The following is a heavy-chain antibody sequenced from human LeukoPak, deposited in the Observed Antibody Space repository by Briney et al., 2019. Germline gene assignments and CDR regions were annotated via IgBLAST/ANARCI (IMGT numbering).Heavy chain of an antibody. Sequence: GGSLRLSCAGSGFIFNNYAMHWVRQPPGKGLEWVSGISWNSGSIDYADSVKGRFTISRDNAKNSLYLQVNSLRVEDTAFYYCAKDNRRHYTSGPNPDSLHWGQGALVTVSS. CDR2: ISWNSGSI. J-gene: IGHJ4*02. CDR1: GFIFNNYA. CDR3: AKDNRRHYTSGPNPDSLH. V-gene: IGHV3-9*01. D-gene: IGHD6-19*01.